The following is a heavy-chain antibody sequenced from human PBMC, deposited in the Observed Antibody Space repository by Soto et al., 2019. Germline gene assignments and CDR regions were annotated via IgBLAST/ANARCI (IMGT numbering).Heavy chain of an antibody. CDR3: ARAEGMDV. CDR1: GYTFTSYA. J-gene: IGHJ6*02. Sequence: ASVKVSCKASGYTFTSYAMHWVRQAPGQRLEWMGWISAYNGNTNYAQKLQGRVTMTTDTSTSTAYMELSSLRSEDTAVYYCARAEGMDVWGQGTTVTVSS. CDR2: ISAYNGNT. V-gene: IGHV1-18*01.